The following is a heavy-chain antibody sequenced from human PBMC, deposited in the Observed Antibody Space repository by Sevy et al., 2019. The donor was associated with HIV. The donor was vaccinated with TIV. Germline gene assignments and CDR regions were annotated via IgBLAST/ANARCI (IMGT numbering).Heavy chain of an antibody. CDR2: TSAYNGNT. V-gene: IGHV1-18*01. Sequence: ASVKVSCKASGYTFTRYGITWVRQAPGQGLEWMGWTSAYNGNTNYAQKVQGRVTMTTDMSTSTAYMELRSLKSDDTAMYYCARDRNNYDSSGYPKSMDVWGQGTTVTVSS. CDR1: GYTFTRYG. D-gene: IGHD3-22*01. J-gene: IGHJ6*02. CDR3: ARDRNNYDSSGYPKSMDV.